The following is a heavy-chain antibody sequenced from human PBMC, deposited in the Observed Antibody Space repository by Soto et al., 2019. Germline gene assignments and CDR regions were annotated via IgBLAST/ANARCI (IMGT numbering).Heavy chain of an antibody. V-gene: IGHV3-7*01. D-gene: IGHD1-1*01. CDR1: GFTFSSYW. Sequence: GGSLRLSCAASGFTFSSYWMSWVRQAPGKGLEWVANIKQDGSKKYSVYAVKDRFTLSGDNVKYSLYLQMNSLRAEDTAGYYCARDNLFFSTPPHNDYHYYYYYYMDVWGKGTTVTVSS. CDR3: ARDNLFFSTPPHNDYHYYYYYYMDV. CDR2: IKQDGSKK. J-gene: IGHJ6*03.